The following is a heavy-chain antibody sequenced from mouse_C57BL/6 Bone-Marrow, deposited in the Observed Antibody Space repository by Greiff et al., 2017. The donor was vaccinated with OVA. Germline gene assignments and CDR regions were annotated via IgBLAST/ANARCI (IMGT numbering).Heavy chain of an antibody. CDR3: ARGYYGSSYGVGFAY. CDR1: GYTFTSYW. Sequence: QVQLKQPGAELVKPGASVTLSCKASGYTFTSYWMHWVKQRPGQGLEWIGMIHPNSGSTNYNEKFKSKATLTVDKSSSTAYMQLSSLTSEDSAVYYCARGYYGSSYGVGFAYWGQGTLVTVSA. D-gene: IGHD1-1*01. CDR2: IHPNSGST. J-gene: IGHJ3*01. V-gene: IGHV1-64*01.